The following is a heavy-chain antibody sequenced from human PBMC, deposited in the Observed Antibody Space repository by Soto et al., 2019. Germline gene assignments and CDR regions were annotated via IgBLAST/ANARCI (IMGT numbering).Heavy chain of an antibody. V-gene: IGHV1-18*04. CDR3: ARGDYYDTTGGFFDY. CDR1: GYTFSSYG. Sequence: QVQLVQSGPEVKKSGASVKVSCKASGYTFSSYGFNWVRQAPGQVLEWMGWISAYNGNSNSAQSLQGRITMTTDTSTSTAYMELRSLRSDDTAVYYCARGDYYDTTGGFFDYWGQGTLVTVSS. D-gene: IGHD3-22*01. J-gene: IGHJ4*02. CDR2: ISAYNGNS.